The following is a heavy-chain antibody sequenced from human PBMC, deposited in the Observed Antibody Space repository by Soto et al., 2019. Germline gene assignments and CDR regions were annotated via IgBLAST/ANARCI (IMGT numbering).Heavy chain of an antibody. Sequence: GGSLRLSCAASGCTFSSYAMSWVRQAPGKGLEWVSGISASGGSTYSVDSVKGRFTISRDNSENRLYLQMNSLRAEDTALYYCVKALDYFEFWSAYYTQTSYFDYWGQGALVTVSS. CDR2: ISASGGST. V-gene: IGHV3-23*01. CDR1: GCTFSSYA. CDR3: VKALDYFEFWSAYYTQTSYFDY. J-gene: IGHJ4*02. D-gene: IGHD3-3*01.